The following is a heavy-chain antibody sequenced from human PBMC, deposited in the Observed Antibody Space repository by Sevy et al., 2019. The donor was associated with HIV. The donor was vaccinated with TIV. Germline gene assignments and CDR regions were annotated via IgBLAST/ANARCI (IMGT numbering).Heavy chain of an antibody. J-gene: IGHJ4*02. D-gene: IGHD2-21*02. CDR1: GFIFSHYA. V-gene: IGHV3-30-3*01. CDR3: ARLNSCGGDCYYFDY. Sequence: GGSLRLSCAASGFIFSHYAVHWVRQGPGKGLEWVAIMSYVGGSENYADSVKGRFTISRDNSKNTLFLQMNSLRPDDTASYYCARLNSCGGDCYYFDYWGQGTLVTVSS. CDR2: MSYVGGSE.